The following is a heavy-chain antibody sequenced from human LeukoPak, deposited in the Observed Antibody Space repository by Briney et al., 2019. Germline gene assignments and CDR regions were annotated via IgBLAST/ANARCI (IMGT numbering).Heavy chain of an antibody. J-gene: IGHJ4*02. CDR1: GIPLRGYA. Sequence: PGGSLRLSCAGAGIPLRGYAMSWVRQAPGKGLEWVSAMSGSGDSTLYADSVRGRFTISRDDSKNTLYLQMNNLRVEDTAVYHCAKDNYTDSYYPFDHWGQGTLVTVSS. D-gene: IGHD1-26*01. CDR2: MSGSGDST. CDR3: AKDNYTDSYYPFDH. V-gene: IGHV3-23*01.